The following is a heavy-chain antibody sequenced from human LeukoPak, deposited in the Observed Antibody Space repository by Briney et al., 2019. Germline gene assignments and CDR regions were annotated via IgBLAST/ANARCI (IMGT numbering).Heavy chain of an antibody. J-gene: IGHJ4*02. CDR3: AREGFDY. CDR2: KSPNSGNT. Sequence: ASVKVSCKASGYTFTSYDINWVRQATGQGLEWIGYKSPNSGNTDFAQRFQGRVTITIDTSITTAYMELSSLRSEDTAVYYCAREGFDYWGQGTLVTVSS. CDR1: GYTFTSYD. V-gene: IGHV1-8*01.